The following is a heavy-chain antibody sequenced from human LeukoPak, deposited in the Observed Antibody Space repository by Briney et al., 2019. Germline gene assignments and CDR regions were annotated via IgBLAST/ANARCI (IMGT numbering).Heavy chain of an antibody. V-gene: IGHV1-69*04. CDR2: IIPILGIA. J-gene: IGHJ5*02. CDR1: GGTFSSYA. Sequence: SVKVSCKASGGTFSSYAISWVRQAPGQGLEWMGRIIPILGIANYAQKFQGRVTITADKSTSTAYMELSSLRSEDTAVYYCAREGDVVADVNWFDPWGQGTLVTVSS. D-gene: IGHD2-2*01. CDR3: AREGDVVADVNWFDP.